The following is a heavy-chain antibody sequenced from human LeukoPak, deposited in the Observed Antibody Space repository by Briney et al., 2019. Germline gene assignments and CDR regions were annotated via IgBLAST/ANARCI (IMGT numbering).Heavy chain of an antibody. CDR2: IFHSGHT. D-gene: IGHD1-1*01. CDR3: ARDEFGWNDAFDI. Sequence: SETLSLTCTVSGGSVSSGNFYWSWIRQPPGKGLVWIGYIFHSGHTNYNPSLKSRVTMSVDTSKNQFSLKLSSVTAADTAVYYCARDEFGWNDAFDIWGQGTMVTVSS. CDR1: GGSVSSGNFY. V-gene: IGHV4-61*01. J-gene: IGHJ3*02.